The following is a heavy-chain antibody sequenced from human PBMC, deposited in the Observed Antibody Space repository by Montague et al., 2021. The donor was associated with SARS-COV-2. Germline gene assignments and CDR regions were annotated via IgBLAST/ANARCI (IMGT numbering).Heavy chain of an antibody. CDR1: GGSISNGGYY. CDR2: IFHTGGA. D-gene: IGHD2/OR15-2a*01. Sequence: SQTLSLTCTVSGGSISNGGYYWSWIRQPPGKGLEWIGYIFHTGGAYYNPSLETRVNISVDTSNNLFSLRLSSVTAADTAMYFCARVRLFYYLDYWGQGTLVTVSS. V-gene: IGHV4-31*03. CDR3: ARVRLFYYLDY. J-gene: IGHJ4*02.